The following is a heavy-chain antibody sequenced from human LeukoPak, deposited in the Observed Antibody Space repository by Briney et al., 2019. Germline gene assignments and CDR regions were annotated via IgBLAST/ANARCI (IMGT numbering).Heavy chain of an antibody. CDR3: ASARVERWLQWYFDY. J-gene: IGHJ4*02. CDR1: GFTFSSYS. V-gene: IGHV3-21*01. Sequence: PGGSLRLSCAASGFTFSSYSMNWVRQAPGKGLEWVSSISSSSSYIYYADSVKGRFTISRDNAKNSLYLQMNSLRAEDTAVYYCASARVERWLQWYFDYWGQGTLVTVSS. D-gene: IGHD5-24*01. CDR2: ISSSSSYI.